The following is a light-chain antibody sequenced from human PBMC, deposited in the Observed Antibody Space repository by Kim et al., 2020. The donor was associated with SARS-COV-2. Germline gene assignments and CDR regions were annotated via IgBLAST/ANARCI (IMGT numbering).Light chain of an antibody. J-gene: IGKJ1*01. Sequence: EIVLTQSPGTLSLSPGERATLSCRASQSVSSSYLAWYQQKPCQAPRLLIYGASSRATGIPDRFSGSGSGTDFTLTISRLEPEDFAVYYCKQYGSSPQTFGQGTKVDIK. CDR3: KQYGSSPQT. V-gene: IGKV3-20*01. CDR1: QSVSSSY. CDR2: GAS.